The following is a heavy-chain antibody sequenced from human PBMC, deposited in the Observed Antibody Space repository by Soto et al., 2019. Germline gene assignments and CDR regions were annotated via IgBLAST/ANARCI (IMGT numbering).Heavy chain of an antibody. Sequence: PSETLSLTCAVYGGSFSGYYWSWIRQPPGKGLEWIGEINHSGSTNYNPSLKSRVTISVDTSKNQFSLKLSSVTAADTAVYYCARGGGYCSGGSCYGPRGWFDHWGQGTLVTVSS. CDR1: GGSFSGYY. D-gene: IGHD2-15*01. CDR3: ARGGGYCSGGSCYGPRGWFDH. J-gene: IGHJ5*02. CDR2: INHSGST. V-gene: IGHV4-34*01.